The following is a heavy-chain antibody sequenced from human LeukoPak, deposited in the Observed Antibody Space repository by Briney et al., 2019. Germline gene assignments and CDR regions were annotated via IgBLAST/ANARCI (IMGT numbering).Heavy chain of an antibody. J-gene: IGHJ4*02. V-gene: IGHV1-69*05. CDR1: GGTFSSYA. CDR2: IIPIFGTA. D-gene: IGHD2-2*01. Sequence: SVKVSCKASGGTFSSYAISWVRQAPGQGREWMGRIIPIFGTANYAQKFQGRVTITTDESTSTAYMELSSLRSEDTAVYYCARGAVPAADGFFDYWGQGTLVTVSS. CDR3: ARGAVPAADGFFDY.